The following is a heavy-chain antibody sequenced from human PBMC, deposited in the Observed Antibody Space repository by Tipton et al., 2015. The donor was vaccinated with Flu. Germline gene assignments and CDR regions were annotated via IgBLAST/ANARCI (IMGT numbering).Heavy chain of an antibody. CDR2: IIPIFGTA. J-gene: IGHJ6*02. D-gene: IGHD5-12*01. CDR1: GGTFSSYA. CDR3: ARDKYSGYENADCYYGMDV. Sequence: QVQLVQSGAEVKKPGSSVKVSCKASGGTFSSYAISWVRQAPGQGLEWMGGIIPIFGTANYAQKFQGRVTITADESTSTAYMELSSLRSEDTAVYYCARDKYSGYENADCYYGMDVWGQGTPVTVSS. V-gene: IGHV1-69*01.